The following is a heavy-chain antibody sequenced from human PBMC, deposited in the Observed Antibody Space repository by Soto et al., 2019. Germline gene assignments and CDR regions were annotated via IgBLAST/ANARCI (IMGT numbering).Heavy chain of an antibody. J-gene: IGHJ4*02. CDR1: GYTFTDYG. Sequence: ASVKVSCKASGYTFTDYGISWVQQAPGQGRQRMGWITACNGNTKYAQQFQGRVTMTTDTSTSTAYMELRSLESDDTAVYYCARISQSDFWSGYYYFFDYWGQGTLVTVS. D-gene: IGHD3-3*01. CDR2: ITACNGNT. CDR3: ARISQSDFWSGYYYFFDY. V-gene: IGHV1-18*01.